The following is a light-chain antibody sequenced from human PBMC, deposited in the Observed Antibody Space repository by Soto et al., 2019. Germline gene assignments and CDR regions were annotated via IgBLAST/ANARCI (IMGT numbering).Light chain of an antibody. CDR3: QKYDSAPWT. Sequence: DIQMTQSPSSLSASVGDRVTITCRASQGIAYYLAWYQQRPGKVPKLLIYAASTLQSGVPPRFSGSGSGTGFTLTISSLQPEDVATYYCQKYDSAPWTFGQGTKV. CDR1: QGIAYY. V-gene: IGKV1-27*01. J-gene: IGKJ1*01. CDR2: AAS.